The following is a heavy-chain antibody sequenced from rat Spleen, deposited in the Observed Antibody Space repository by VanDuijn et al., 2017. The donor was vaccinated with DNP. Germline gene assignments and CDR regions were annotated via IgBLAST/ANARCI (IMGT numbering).Heavy chain of an antibody. Sequence: QVQLKESGPGLAQPSQTLSLTCTVSGFSLTSYTVNWVRQPPGKGLEWIAAMSSGGKTYYNSGLKSRLSFSRDPSKNQVILQMDSLQTEDTGIYFCTGGGNYIYPFTYWGQGTLVTVSS. J-gene: IGHJ3*01. D-gene: IGHD1-2*01. CDR3: TGGGNYIYPFTY. V-gene: IGHV2-6*01. CDR1: GFSLTSYT. CDR2: MSSGGKT.